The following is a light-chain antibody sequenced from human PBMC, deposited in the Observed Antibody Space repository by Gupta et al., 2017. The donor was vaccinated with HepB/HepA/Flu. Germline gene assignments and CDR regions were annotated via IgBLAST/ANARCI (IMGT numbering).Light chain of an antibody. CDR2: KAS. V-gene: IGKV1-5*03. CDR3: QENNDLRT. J-gene: IGKJ1*01. Sequence: DIQMTQSPSTLSASVGDTVTITCRASQTISSWLAWYQQKPGKAPQLLIYKASTLNSGVPSRFSGSGSGTNFTLTISSLQPDDFATYYCQENNDLRTFGQGTKVEIK. CDR1: QTISSW.